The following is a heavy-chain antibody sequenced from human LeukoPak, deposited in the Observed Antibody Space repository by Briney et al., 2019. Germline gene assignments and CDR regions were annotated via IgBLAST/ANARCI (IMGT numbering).Heavy chain of an antibody. CDR2: INHNGNVS. V-gene: IGHV3-7*03. CDR1: GFTFSSYW. D-gene: IGHD3-16*01. CDR3: ARGGGLDV. Sequence: YPGGPLRLSCAASGFTFSSYWMNWARKAPGKGLEWVASINHNGNVSYYVDSVKGRFTISRDNAKNSLYLQMSNLRAEDTAVYFCARGGGLDVWGQGATVTVSS. J-gene: IGHJ6*02.